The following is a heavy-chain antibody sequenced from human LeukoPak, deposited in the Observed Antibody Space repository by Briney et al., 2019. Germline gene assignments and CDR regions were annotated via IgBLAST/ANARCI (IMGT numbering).Heavy chain of an antibody. CDR2: IRYDGGNK. V-gene: IGHV3-30*02. D-gene: IGHD1-26*01. CDR3: AKDHSIVGASTFDY. J-gene: IGHJ4*02. Sequence: GGSLRLSCAASGFTFSSYGMHWVRQAPGKGLEWVAFIRYDGGNKYHADSVKGRFTISRDNSKNTLYLQMNSLRAEDTAVYYCAKDHSIVGASTFDYWGQGTLVTVSS. CDR1: GFTFSSYG.